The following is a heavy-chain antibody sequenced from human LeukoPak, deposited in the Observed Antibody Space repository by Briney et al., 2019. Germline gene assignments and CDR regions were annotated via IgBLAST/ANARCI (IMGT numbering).Heavy chain of an antibody. CDR1: GGSFSGYY. Sequence: SSETLSLTCAVYGGSFSGYYWSWIRQPPGKGLEWIGEINHSGSTNYNPSLKSRVTISVDTSKNQFSLKLSSVTAADTAVYYCAKRYYDFWSGYYSGWFDPWGQGTLVTVSS. J-gene: IGHJ5*02. D-gene: IGHD3-3*01. CDR3: AKRYYDFWSGYYSGWFDP. CDR2: INHSGST. V-gene: IGHV4-34*01.